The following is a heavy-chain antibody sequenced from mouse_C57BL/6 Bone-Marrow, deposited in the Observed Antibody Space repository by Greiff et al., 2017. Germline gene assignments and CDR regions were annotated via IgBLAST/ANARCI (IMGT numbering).Heavy chain of an antibody. CDR1: GFTFSDYY. CDR3: AREGSSLYAMDY. Sequence: DVQLVESEGGLVQPGSSMKLSCTASGFTFSDYYMAWVRQVPEKGLEWVANINYDGSSTYYLDSLKSRFIISRDNAKNILYLQMSSLKSEDTATYYCAREGSSLYAMDYWGQGTSVTVSS. J-gene: IGHJ4*01. V-gene: IGHV5-16*01. CDR2: INYDGSST. D-gene: IGHD1-1*01.